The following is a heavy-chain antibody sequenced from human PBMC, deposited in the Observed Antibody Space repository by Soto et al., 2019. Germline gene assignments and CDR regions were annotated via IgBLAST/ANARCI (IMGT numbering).Heavy chain of an antibody. CDR3: AKDLLYYDFWSGYYSRLYGMDV. CDR1: GFTFSSYA. D-gene: IGHD3-3*01. V-gene: IGHV3-23*01. Sequence: GGSLRLSCAASGFTFSSYAMSWVRQAPGKGLEWVSAISGSGGSTYYADPVKGRFTISRDNSKNTLYLQMNSLRAEDTAVYYCAKDLLYYDFWSGYYSRLYGMDVWGQGTTVTVSS. J-gene: IGHJ6*02. CDR2: ISGSGGST.